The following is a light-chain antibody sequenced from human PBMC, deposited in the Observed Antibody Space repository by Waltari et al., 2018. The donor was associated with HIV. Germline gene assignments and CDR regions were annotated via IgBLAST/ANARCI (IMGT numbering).Light chain of an antibody. CDR2: KAS. CDR1: KNISSW. Sequence: DIQMTQSPSTLSASLGDRVTITCRASKNISSWLAWYQQKPGKAPKLLSYKASTLESGVPSRCSGSGSETEFTLTSSRLQPDDFASYYWQQYKSYWTFGQGTKVEIK. CDR3: QQYKSYWT. J-gene: IGKJ1*01. V-gene: IGKV1-5*03.